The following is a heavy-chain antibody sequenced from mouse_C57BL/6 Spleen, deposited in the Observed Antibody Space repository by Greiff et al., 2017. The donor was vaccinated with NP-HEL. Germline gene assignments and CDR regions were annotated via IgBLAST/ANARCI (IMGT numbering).Heavy chain of an antibody. Sequence: EVQLQQSGPELVKPGASVKMSCKASGYTFTDYNMHWVKQSHGKSLEWIGYINPNNGGTSYNQKFKGKATLTVNKSSSTAYMELRSLTSEDSAVYYCARGRAYDGYYGRFAYWGQGTLVTVSA. CDR1: GYTFTDYN. CDR2: INPNNGGT. CDR3: ARGRAYDGYYGRFAY. J-gene: IGHJ3*01. V-gene: IGHV1-22*01. D-gene: IGHD2-3*01.